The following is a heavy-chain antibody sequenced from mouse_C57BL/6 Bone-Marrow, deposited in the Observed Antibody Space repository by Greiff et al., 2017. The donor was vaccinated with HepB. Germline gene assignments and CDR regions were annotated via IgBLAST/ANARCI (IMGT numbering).Heavy chain of an antibody. V-gene: IGHV5-15*01. Sequence: EVQRVDSGGGLVQPGGSLKLSCAASGFTFSDYGMAWVRQAPRKGPEWVAFISNLAYSIYYADTVTGRFTISRENAKNTLYLAMSSLRSEDTAMYYCARHVAYYSFSYWYFDVWGTGTTVTVSS. CDR1: GFTFSDYG. CDR2: ISNLAYSI. D-gene: IGHD2-12*01. CDR3: ARHVAYYSFSYWYFDV. J-gene: IGHJ1*03.